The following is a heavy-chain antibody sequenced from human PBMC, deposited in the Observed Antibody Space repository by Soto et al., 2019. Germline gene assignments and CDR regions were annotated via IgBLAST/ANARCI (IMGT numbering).Heavy chain of an antibody. CDR3: AKLLAGGSDAFDI. V-gene: IGHV3-30*18. CDR2: ISYDGSNK. CDR1: GFTFSSYG. J-gene: IGHJ3*02. D-gene: IGHD3-16*01. Sequence: GGSLRLSCAASGFTFSSYGMHWVRQAPGKGLEWVAVISYDGSNKYYADSVKGRFTISRDNSKNTLYLQMNSLRAEDTAVYYCAKLLAGGSDAFDIWGQGTMATVSS.